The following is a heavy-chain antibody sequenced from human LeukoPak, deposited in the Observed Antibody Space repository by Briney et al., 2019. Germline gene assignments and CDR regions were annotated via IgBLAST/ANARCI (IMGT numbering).Heavy chain of an antibody. CDR3: ARIFGTTSRYYYYMDV. V-gene: IGHV1-69*01. D-gene: IGHD1-7*01. CDR2: IILNFGTA. J-gene: IGHJ6*03. Sequence: GASVKVSCKSSGGTFSSYAISWVRQAPGQGLEWMGGIILNFGTANYAQKFQGRVTITADESTSTAYVELSGLRSWDTAVYYRARIFGTTSRYYYYMDVWGKGTTVTVSS. CDR1: GGTFSSYA.